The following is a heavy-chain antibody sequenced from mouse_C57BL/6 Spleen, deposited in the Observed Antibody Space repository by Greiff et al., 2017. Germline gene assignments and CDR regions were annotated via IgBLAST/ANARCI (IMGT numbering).Heavy chain of an antibody. Sequence: QVQLKQSGAELMKPGASVKLSCKATGYTFTGYWIEWVKQRPGHGLEWIGEILPGSGSTNYNEKFKGKATFTADTSSNTAYMQLSSLTTEDSAIDNSARGEIYVYFDYWGQGTTLTVSS. CDR3: ARGEIYVYFDY. CDR1: GYTFTGYW. CDR2: ILPGSGST. V-gene: IGHV1-9*01. J-gene: IGHJ2*01. D-gene: IGHD2-3*01.